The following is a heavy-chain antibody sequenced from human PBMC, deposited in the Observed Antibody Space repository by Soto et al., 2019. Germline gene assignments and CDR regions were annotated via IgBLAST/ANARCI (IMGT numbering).Heavy chain of an antibody. CDR1: GGSFSGYY. Sequence: NPSETLSLTCAVYGGSFSGYYWSWIRQPPGKGREWVGEINHSGSTNYNTSLTSRVTISVDTSKNQFSRKLSSGTAAAPAVYYCARSNWFDPWGQGTLVTVSS. CDR3: ARSNWFDP. J-gene: IGHJ5*02. V-gene: IGHV4-34*01. CDR2: INHSGST.